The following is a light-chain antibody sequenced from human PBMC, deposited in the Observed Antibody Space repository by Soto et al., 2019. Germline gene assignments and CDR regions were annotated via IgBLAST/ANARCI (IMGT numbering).Light chain of an antibody. CDR2: DVN. CDR1: SSDITTYNS. J-gene: IGLJ3*02. CDR3: CSYAGSSSL. V-gene: IGLV2-11*01. Sequence: QSALTQPRSVSGSPGQSVTISCTGTSSDITTYNSVSWFQQHPGKAPKLMIYDVNKRPSGVPDRFSGSKSGNTAALTISGLQAEDEADYHCCSYAGSSSLFGGGTKLTVL.